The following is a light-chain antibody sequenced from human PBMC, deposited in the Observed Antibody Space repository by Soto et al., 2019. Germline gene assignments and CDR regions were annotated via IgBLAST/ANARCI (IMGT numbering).Light chain of an antibody. Sequence: EIVLTQSPATLSLSPGERATLSCGASQSVSSSYLAWYQQIPGLAPRLLIYDASSRATGIPDRFSGSGSGTDFTLTISRLEPEDFAVYYCQQYGSSPPSTFGGGTKVEIK. CDR3: QQYGSSPPST. CDR1: QSVSSSY. V-gene: IGKV3D-20*01. CDR2: DAS. J-gene: IGKJ4*01.